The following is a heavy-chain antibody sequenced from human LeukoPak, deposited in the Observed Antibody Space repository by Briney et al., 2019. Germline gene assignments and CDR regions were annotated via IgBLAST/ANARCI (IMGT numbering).Heavy chain of an antibody. D-gene: IGHD5-12*01. J-gene: IGHJ4*02. V-gene: IGHV1-2*02. Sequence: AASVKVSCKASGYTFTGYYIHWVRQAPRQGLEWMGWINPNSGGTNYAQKFQGRVTMTRDTSISTAYMELSRLRSDDTAVYYCARVESGYDYVDYWGQGTLVTVSS. CDR1: GYTFTGYY. CDR2: INPNSGGT. CDR3: ARVESGYDYVDY.